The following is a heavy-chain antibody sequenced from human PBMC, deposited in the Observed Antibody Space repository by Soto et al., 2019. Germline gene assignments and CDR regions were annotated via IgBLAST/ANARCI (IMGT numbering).Heavy chain of an antibody. D-gene: IGHD4-17*01. CDR3: ARNVPVTTLGY. Sequence: EVKLVESGGGLVQPGGSLRLSCAASGVTVSNNYMTWVRQAPGKGLELVSSIYSTGNTFYADSVKGRFTISRDNSENTLYLQMNSLRVEDTAVYYCARNVPVTTLGYWGQGTLVTVSS. CDR1: GVTVSNNY. V-gene: IGHV3-66*01. J-gene: IGHJ4*02. CDR2: IYSTGNT.